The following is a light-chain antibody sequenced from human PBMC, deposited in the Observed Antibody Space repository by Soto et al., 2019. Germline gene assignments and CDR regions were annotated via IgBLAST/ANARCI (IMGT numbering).Light chain of an antibody. Sequence: QSVLTQPPSASGTPGQRVTISCSGSSSNIGSSTVNWYQQLPGTAPKLLIYGDDQRPSGVPDRFSGSKSGTSASLAISGLQSEDEADYYCATWDASLNEWVFGGGTQLTVL. CDR1: SSNIGSST. V-gene: IGLV1-44*01. J-gene: IGLJ3*02. CDR3: ATWDASLNEWV. CDR2: GDD.